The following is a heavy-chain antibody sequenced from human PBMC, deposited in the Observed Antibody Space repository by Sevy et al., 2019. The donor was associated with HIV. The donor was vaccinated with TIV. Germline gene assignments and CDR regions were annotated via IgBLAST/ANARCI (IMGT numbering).Heavy chain of an antibody. V-gene: IGHV3-30-3*01. CDR3: ARELWSGYSYDY. J-gene: IGHJ4*02. CDR1: GFTFSSYA. D-gene: IGHD3-3*01. Sequence: GGSLRLSCAASGFTFSSYAMHWVRQAPGKGLEWVAVISYDGSNKYYADSVKGRFTISRDNSKNTLYLQMNSLRAEDTAVYYCARELWSGYSYDYWGQRTLVTVSS. CDR2: ISYDGSNK.